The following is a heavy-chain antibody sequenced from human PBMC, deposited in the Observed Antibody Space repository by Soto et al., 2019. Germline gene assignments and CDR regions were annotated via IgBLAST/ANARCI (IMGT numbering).Heavy chain of an antibody. CDR2: IYWDDDK. CDR1: GFSLSTSGVG. J-gene: IGHJ6*04. CDR3: AHVLVVVANYGMDV. D-gene: IGHD2-15*01. V-gene: IGHV2-5*02. Sequence: QITLKESGPTLVKPTQTLTLTCTFSGFSLSTSGVGVGWIRQPPGKALEWLALIYWDDDKRYSPSLTSRLTITKDASKNQAVLPMTNMDPVDTATYYCAHVLVVVANYGMDVWGKGTTVTVSS.